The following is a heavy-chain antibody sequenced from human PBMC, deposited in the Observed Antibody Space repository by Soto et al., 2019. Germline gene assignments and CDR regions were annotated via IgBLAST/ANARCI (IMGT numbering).Heavy chain of an antibody. Sequence: QVQLVQSGGGVVQPGRSLRLSCVASGFSFRNYGMYWVRQAPGKGLEWVAVISYEEINNKNYADSVKGRFTISRDNSENTLYLQMDSLRAEDTAVYYCAKGYCSGPSCYRGYGMDVWGQGTTVTVSS. CDR2: ISYEEINNK. J-gene: IGHJ6*02. V-gene: IGHV3-30*18. D-gene: IGHD2-2*01. CDR3: AKGYCSGPSCYRGYGMDV. CDR1: GFSFRNYG.